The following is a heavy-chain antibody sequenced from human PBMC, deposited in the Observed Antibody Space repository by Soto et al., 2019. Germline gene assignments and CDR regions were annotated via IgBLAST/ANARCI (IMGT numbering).Heavy chain of an antibody. Sequence: HPGGSLRLSCAASGFTFNSYSMNWVRQAPGKGLEWVAVIAYDGRNKYYADSVKGRFTISRDNSKNTLYLQMNSLRIEDTAVYYCARELERVFDYWGQGTLVTVSS. CDR3: ARELERVFDY. J-gene: IGHJ4*02. CDR1: GFTFNSYS. CDR2: IAYDGRNK. D-gene: IGHD1-1*01. V-gene: IGHV3-30*03.